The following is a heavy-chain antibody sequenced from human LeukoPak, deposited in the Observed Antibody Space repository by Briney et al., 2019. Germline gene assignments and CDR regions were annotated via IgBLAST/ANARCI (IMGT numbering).Heavy chain of an antibody. J-gene: IGHJ4*02. Sequence: ASVKVSCKASGYTFTGYYMHWVRQAPGQGLKWVGWINPDSGGTRYAQNFQGRVTMTRDTSIRTAYMELSRPTSDDTAIYYCAKDLGGGSYQPSDYWGQGTLVTVSS. CDR2: INPDSGGT. D-gene: IGHD1-26*01. CDR3: AKDLGGGSYQPSDY. CDR1: GYTFTGYY. V-gene: IGHV1-2*02.